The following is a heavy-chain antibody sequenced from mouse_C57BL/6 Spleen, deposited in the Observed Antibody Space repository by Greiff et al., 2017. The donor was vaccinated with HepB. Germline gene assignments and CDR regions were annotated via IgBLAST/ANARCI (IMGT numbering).Heavy chain of an antibody. CDR3: ARSGDYDYDPYYFDY. Sequence: QVQLQQSGAELARPGASVKMSCKASGYTFTSYTMHWVKQRPGQGLEWIGYINPSSGYTKYNQKFKDKATLTADKSSSTAYMQLSSLTSEDSAVYYCARSGDYDYDPYYFDYWGQGTTLTVSS. J-gene: IGHJ2*01. CDR2: INPSSGYT. D-gene: IGHD2-4*01. CDR1: GYTFTSYT. V-gene: IGHV1-4*01.